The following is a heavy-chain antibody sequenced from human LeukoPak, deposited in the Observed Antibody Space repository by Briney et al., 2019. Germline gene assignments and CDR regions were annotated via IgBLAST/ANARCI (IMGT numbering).Heavy chain of an antibody. CDR1: GYTLNDIS. D-gene: IGHD4-11*01. CDR3: AAVSGHYTLLDA. V-gene: IGHV1-24*01. Sequence: ASVQVPCKISGYTLNDISVHWVRQPPGKGLEWMGGVDTDDGQRVYAQRFQGRVTMTEDTSTNTAYMELSRLRSEDTAVYFCAAVSGHYTLLDAWGQGALVTVST. J-gene: IGHJ5*02. CDR2: VDTDDGQR.